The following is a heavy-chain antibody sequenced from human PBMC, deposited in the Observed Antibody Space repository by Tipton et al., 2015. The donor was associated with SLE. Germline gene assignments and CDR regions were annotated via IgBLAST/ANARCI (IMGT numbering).Heavy chain of an antibody. CDR1: GDSIANSNYFY. D-gene: IGHD6-13*01. V-gene: IGHV4-61*05. Sequence: TLSLTCAVSGDSIANSNYFYWGWIRQPPGKGLEWIGYIYYSGSTNYNPSLKSRVTISIDTSKNQFSLKLSSVTAADTAVYYCARHSTSWFENYFDYWGQGTLVTVSS. CDR3: ARHSTSWFENYFDY. CDR2: IYYSGST. J-gene: IGHJ4*02.